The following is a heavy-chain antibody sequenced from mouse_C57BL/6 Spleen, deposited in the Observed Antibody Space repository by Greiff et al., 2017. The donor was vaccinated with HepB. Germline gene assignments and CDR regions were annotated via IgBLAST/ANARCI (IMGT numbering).Heavy chain of an antibody. CDR2: IHPNSGST. CDR3: AIYDYDENYAMDY. CDR1: GYTFTSYW. D-gene: IGHD2-4*01. J-gene: IGHJ4*01. Sequence: VQLQQSGAELVKPGASVKLSCKASGYTFTSYWMHWVKQRPGQGLEWIGMIHPNSGSTNYNEKFKSKATLTVDKSSSTAYMQLSSLTSEDSAVYYCAIYDYDENYAMDYWGQGTSVTVSS. V-gene: IGHV1-64*01.